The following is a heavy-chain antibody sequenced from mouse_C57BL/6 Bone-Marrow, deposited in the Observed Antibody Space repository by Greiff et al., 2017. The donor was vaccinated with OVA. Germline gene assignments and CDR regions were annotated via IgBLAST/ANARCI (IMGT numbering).Heavy chain of an antibody. CDR2: ISYSGST. CDR1: GYSITSGYD. D-gene: IGHD2-3*01. CDR3: AREGTYGGYDYFDY. Sequence: EVKLVESGPGMVKPSQSLSLTCTVTGYSITSGYDWHWIRHFPGNKLEWMGYISYSGSTNYNPSLKSRISITHDTSKNHFFLKLNSVTTEDTATYYCAREGTYGGYDYFDYWGQGTTLTVSS. J-gene: IGHJ2*01. V-gene: IGHV3-1*01.